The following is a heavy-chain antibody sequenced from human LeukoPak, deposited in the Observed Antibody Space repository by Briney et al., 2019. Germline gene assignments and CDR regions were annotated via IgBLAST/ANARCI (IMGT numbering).Heavy chain of an antibody. D-gene: IGHD6-19*01. J-gene: IGHJ4*02. CDR2: INHSGST. Sequence: KASETLSLTCAVYGGSFSGYYWSWIRQPPGKGLEWIGEINHSGSTNYNPSLKSRVTISVDTSKNQFSLKLSSVTAADTAVYYCARGRYSSGWYERNYFDYWGQGTLVTVSS. CDR1: GGSFSGYY. CDR3: ARGRYSSGWYERNYFDY. V-gene: IGHV4-34*01.